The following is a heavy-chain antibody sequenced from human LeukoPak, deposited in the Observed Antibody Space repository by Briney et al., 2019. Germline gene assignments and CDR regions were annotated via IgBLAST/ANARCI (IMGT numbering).Heavy chain of an antibody. CDR3: AKYPYRFYDFWSGYLPPYFDY. J-gene: IGHJ4*02. V-gene: IGHV3-23*01. D-gene: IGHD3-3*01. CDR1: GFTFSSYA. CDR2: ISGSGGST. Sequence: PGGSLRLSCAASGFTFSSYAMSWVRQAPGKGLEWVSAISGSGGSTYYADSVKGRFTISRDNSKNTLYLQMNSLRAEDTAVYYCAKYPYRFYDFWSGYLPPYFDYWGQGTLVTVSS.